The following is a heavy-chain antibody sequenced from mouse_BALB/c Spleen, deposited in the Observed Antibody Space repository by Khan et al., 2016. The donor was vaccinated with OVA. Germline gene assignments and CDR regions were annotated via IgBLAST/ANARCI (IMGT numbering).Heavy chain of an antibody. CDR2: ITSGGSYT. CDR1: GFAFSSYS. D-gene: IGHD1-1*01. J-gene: IGHJ2*01. CDR3: TRDRNYYGSSFYFDY. Sequence: EVELVESGGGLVKPGGSLKLSCAASGFAFSSYSMSWVRQTPEKRLEWVATITSGGSYTYYPDSVKGRFTISRDNAKHTLSLQMSSLKSEDTARYYCTRDRNYYGSSFYFDYWGQGTTLTVSS. V-gene: IGHV5-6-4*01.